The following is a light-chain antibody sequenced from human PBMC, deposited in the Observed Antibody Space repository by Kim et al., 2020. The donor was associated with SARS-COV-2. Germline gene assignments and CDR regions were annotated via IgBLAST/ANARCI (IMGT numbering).Light chain of an antibody. CDR3: QVWDTGSDHPI. V-gene: IGLV3-21*04. J-gene: IGLJ2*01. Sequence: VQGKTARITCGENSIGLQSVHWYQQKPGQAPVLVIYYDTDRPSGIPERFSGSNSGNTATLTISRVEAGDEADYYCQVWDTGSDHPIFGGGTQLTVL. CDR1: SIGLQS. CDR2: YDT.